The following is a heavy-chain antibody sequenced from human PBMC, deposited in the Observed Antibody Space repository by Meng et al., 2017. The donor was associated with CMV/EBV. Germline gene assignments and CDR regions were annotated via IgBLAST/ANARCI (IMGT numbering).Heavy chain of an antibody. D-gene: IGHD6-13*01. V-gene: IGHV3-9*01. J-gene: IGHJ5*02. CDR2: ISWNSGSI. CDR1: GFTFDDYA. CDR3: AKGIAAAVPNWFDP. Sequence: LSLTCAASGFTFDDYAMHWVRQAPGKGLEWVSGISWNSGSIGYADSVKSRFTISRDNAKNSLYLQMNSLRAEDTALYYCAKGIAAAVPNWFDPWGQGTLVTVSS.